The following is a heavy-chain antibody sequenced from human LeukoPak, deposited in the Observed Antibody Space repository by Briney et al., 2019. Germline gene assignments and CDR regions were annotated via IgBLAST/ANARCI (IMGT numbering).Heavy chain of an antibody. V-gene: IGHV3-30*01. CDR1: GFTFSSYA. CDR3: ARSEILDY. Sequence: GGSLRLSCEASGFTFSSYAMHWVRQAPGKGLEWVAVISYDGSNKYYADSVKGRFTISRDNSKNTLYLQMNSLRAEDTAVYYCARSEILDYWGQGTLVTVSS. J-gene: IGHJ4*02. CDR2: ISYDGSNK.